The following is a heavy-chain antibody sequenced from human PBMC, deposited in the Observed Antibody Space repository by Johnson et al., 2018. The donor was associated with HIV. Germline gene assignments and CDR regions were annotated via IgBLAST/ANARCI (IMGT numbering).Heavy chain of an antibody. V-gene: IGHV3-30-3*01. CDR1: GFTFSSYA. D-gene: IGHD1-26*01. CDR3: ARDYREANAFDI. J-gene: IGHJ3*02. Sequence: LLVESGGGVVQPGRSLRLSCAASGFTFSSYAMHWVRQAPGKGLEWVAVISYDGSNKYYADSVKGRFTISRDNSKNTLYLQMNSLRAEDTAVYYCARDYREANAFDIWGQGTMVTVSS. CDR2: ISYDGSNK.